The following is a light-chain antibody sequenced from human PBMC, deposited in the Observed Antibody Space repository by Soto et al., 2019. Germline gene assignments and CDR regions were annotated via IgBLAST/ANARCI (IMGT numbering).Light chain of an antibody. Sequence: DIQMTQSPSSLSASVGDRVTITCRASQTMSRFLNWYQQNPGKAPKLLIYAASSLQSGVPSRFSGSGSGTDFPRTISSLQPEDSTTYYCPQGYSTSWTFGQGTKVDIK. CDR3: PQGYSTSWT. V-gene: IGKV1-39*01. CDR2: AAS. J-gene: IGKJ1*01. CDR1: QTMSRF.